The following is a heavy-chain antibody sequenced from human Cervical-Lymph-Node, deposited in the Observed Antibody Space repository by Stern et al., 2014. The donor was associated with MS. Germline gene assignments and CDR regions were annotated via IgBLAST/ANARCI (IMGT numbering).Heavy chain of an antibody. V-gene: IGHV4-61*02. CDR1: GGSISSVNYY. CDR3: ARGLVGATGGGMDV. Sequence: QVQLQESGPGLVKPSQTLSLTCTVSGGSISSVNYYWTWIRQPAGKGLEWIGRVFSSGTTYYTPSLKCRVTISVHTSMDQFPLRLCSVTAADTAVYYCARGLVGATGGGMDVWGQGTPVTVSS. J-gene: IGHJ6*02. CDR2: VFSSGTT. D-gene: IGHD1-26*01.